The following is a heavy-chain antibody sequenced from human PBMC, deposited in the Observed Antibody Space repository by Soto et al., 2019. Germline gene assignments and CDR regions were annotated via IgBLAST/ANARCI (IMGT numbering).Heavy chain of an antibody. D-gene: IGHD2-21*01. Sequence: PGGSLRLSCEASGFTVSSKYMNWVRQAPGKGLEWVSVIYKNGDTFYADSVKGRFTISRDNFKNTLYLQMNSLRAEDTAVYFCARELGHCGGNCYPFDYWGQGILVTVSS. CDR1: GFTVSSKY. J-gene: IGHJ4*02. CDR3: ARELGHCGGNCYPFDY. V-gene: IGHV3-53*01. CDR2: IYKNGDT.